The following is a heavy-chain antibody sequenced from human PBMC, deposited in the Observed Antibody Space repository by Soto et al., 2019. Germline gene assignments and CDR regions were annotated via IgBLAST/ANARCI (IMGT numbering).Heavy chain of an antibody. CDR1: GFTFTTYW. J-gene: IGHJ1*01. D-gene: IGHD3-3*01. CDR2: IYPDDSDT. Sequence: GESLKISCKGSGFTFTTYWIGWVRQVPGKGVEWMGVIYPDDSDTRYSPSFQGRVTISADKSNSTAYLQWSSLEALDTAVYYCARAFRSNYYAFWGQGTLVTVSS. V-gene: IGHV5-51*01. CDR3: ARAFRSNYYAF.